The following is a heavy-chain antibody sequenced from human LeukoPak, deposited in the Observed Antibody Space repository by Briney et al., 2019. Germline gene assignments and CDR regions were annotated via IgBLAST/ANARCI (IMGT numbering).Heavy chain of an antibody. V-gene: IGHV3-23*01. CDR2: ISGSGGRT. J-gene: IGHJ4*02. CDR3: AKGNLQSRHSTGFDH. CDR1: GFTFNRYA. Sequence: GGSLRLSCAASGFTFNRYAMRWVRQAPGKGLEWVAVISGSGGRTYHADSVKGRFTISRDNSKNTLHLKMSSLRAEDTAVYYCAKGNLQSRHSTGFDHWGQGTLIAVSS. D-gene: IGHD6-25*01.